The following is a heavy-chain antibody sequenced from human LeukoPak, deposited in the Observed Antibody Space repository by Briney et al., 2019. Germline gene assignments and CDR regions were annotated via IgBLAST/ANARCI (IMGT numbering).Heavy chain of an antibody. CDR1: GFSFRSSG. CDR3: ATETIGRHYDY. Sequence: PGGSLRLSCAASGFSFRSSGINWVRQAPGKGLEWVSSIGSTGTDRYYADSVKGRFTISRDNAKNSLYLQMNSLRAEDTAVYYCATETIGRHYDYWGQGTLLTVSS. CDR2: IGSTGTDR. D-gene: IGHD1-14*01. V-gene: IGHV3-21*01. J-gene: IGHJ4*02.